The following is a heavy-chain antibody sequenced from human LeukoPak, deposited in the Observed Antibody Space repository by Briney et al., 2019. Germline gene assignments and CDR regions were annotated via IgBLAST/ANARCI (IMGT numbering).Heavy chain of an antibody. CDR3: ARVGRNDYLFDY. V-gene: IGHV3-74*01. Sequence: GGSLRLSCAASGFTFSSYWMHWVRQAPGKGLVWVSRINSDGSSTSYADSVKGRFTISRDNAKNTLYLQMNSLRAEDTAVYYCARVGRNDYLFDYWGQGTLVTVSS. D-gene: IGHD4-11*01. CDR2: INSDGSST. J-gene: IGHJ4*02. CDR1: GFTFSSYW.